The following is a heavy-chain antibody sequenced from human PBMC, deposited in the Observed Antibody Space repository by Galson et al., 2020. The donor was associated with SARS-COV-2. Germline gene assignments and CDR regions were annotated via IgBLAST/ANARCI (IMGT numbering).Heavy chain of an antibody. CDR2: ISAYNGNT. V-gene: IGHV1-18*01. CDR3: ARGAYPDYGDYYDAVDI. J-gene: IGHJ3*02. Sequence: ASVKVSCKTSGYTFTTYGISWVRQAPGQGLEWMGWISAYNGNTKYGQKLQGRVTVATDTSTGTAYMELRSLRSDDTAVYYCARGAYPDYGDYYDAVDIWGQGTMVTVSS. D-gene: IGHD4-17*01. CDR1: GYTFTTYG.